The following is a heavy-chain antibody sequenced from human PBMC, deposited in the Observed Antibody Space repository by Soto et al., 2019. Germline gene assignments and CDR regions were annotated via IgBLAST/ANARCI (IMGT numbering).Heavy chain of an antibody. CDR3: AKDRDSGWWNAFDI. D-gene: IGHD6-19*01. CDR2: IFGSGGNT. CDR1: GFTFSSFA. J-gene: IGHJ3*02. Sequence: EVQLLESGGGLVQPGGSLRLSCEASGFTFSSFAMSWVRQAPGKGLDWVAAIFGSGGNTYYADSVKGRFTISRDNSKNTLSVKMDNLRAEDRAVYYCAKDRDSGWWNAFDIWGQGTMVTVSS. V-gene: IGHV3-23*01.